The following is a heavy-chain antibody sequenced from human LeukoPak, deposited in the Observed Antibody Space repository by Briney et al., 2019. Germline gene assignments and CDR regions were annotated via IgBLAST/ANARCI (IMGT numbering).Heavy chain of an antibody. CDR1: GGSMSNYY. Sequence: SETLSLTCTVSGGSMSNYYWSWIRQPPGKGLEWIGYIYYSGSTNYNPSLKSRVTISVDTSKNQFSLKLSSVTAADTAVYYCARVFHYDYVWGSYPPASGAFDIWGQGTMVTVSS. CDR3: ARVFHYDYVWGSYPPASGAFDI. D-gene: IGHD3-16*02. V-gene: IGHV4-59*01. CDR2: IYYSGST. J-gene: IGHJ3*02.